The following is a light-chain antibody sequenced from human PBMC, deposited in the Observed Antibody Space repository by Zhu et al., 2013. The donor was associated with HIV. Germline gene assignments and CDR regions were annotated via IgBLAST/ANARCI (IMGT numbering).Light chain of an antibody. CDR2: DVS. J-gene: IGLJ1*01. CDR3: SSYTTSSTRV. CDR1: HSDIGTYNY. V-gene: IGLV2-14*01. Sequence: QSALTQPASVSGSLGQSITISCTGTHSDIGTYNYVSWYQQHPGKAPKVLIYDVSTRPSGLSNRFSGSKSGNAASLTISGLQAEDEADYYCSSYTTSSTRVFGTGTKVTVL.